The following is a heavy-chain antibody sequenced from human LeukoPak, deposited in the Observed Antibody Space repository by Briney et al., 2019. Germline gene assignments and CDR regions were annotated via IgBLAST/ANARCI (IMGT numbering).Heavy chain of an antibody. CDR1: GGSINNYY. D-gene: IGHD2-15*01. J-gene: IGHJ4*02. CDR2: IYYSGST. Sequence: SETLSLTCTVSGGSINNYYWSWIRQPPGKGLEWIGYIYYSGSTNYNPSLKSRVTISVDTSKNQFSLKLSSVTAADTAVYYCARAPYCSGGSCYYYFDYWGQGTLVTVSS. CDR3: ARAPYCSGGSCYYYFDY. V-gene: IGHV4-59*08.